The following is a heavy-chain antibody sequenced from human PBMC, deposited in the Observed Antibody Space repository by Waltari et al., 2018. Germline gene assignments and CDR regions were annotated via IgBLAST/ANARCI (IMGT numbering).Heavy chain of an antibody. J-gene: IGHJ4*02. CDR3: ARQPLHSYGTRHFDY. CDR1: GYTFTRYW. Sequence: EVQLVQSGAEVKKPGESLKISCEGSGYTFTRYWIGWVRQMPGKGREWMGVIVPGDSNTSSSPSFQGQVTISADKSISTAYLQWSSLKASDTAMYFCARQPLHSYGTRHFDYWGQGTLVTVSS. CDR2: IVPGDSNT. D-gene: IGHD5-18*01. V-gene: IGHV5-51*01.